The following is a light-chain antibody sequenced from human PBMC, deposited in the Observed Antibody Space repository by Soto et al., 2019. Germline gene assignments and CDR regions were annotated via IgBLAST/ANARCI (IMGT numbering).Light chain of an antibody. CDR1: NNDVGGYKL. Sequence: QSALTQPASVSGSPGQSITISCTGTNNDVGGYKLVSWYQQHPGKVPKVVIYEGSKRPSGVSNRFSGSTSGTSASLAISGLQSDDEAHYYCATWDDSLNAAVFGGGTQLTVL. V-gene: IGLV2-14*02. CDR3: ATWDDSLNAAV. CDR2: EGS. J-gene: IGLJ7*01.